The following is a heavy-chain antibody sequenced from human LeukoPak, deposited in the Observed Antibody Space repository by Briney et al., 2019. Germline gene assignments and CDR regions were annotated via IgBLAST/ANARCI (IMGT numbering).Heavy chain of an antibody. Sequence: GGSLRLSCAASGFTFSNYDMHWVRHATGKGLEWVSAIGIAGDTYYPASVKGRFTASRENAENSLYLQMNSLRAGDTAVYYCARARLHGLTDYWGQGTLVTVSS. V-gene: IGHV3-13*01. CDR3: ARARLHGLTDY. CDR2: IGIAGDT. D-gene: IGHD2-15*01. CDR1: GFTFSNYD. J-gene: IGHJ4*02.